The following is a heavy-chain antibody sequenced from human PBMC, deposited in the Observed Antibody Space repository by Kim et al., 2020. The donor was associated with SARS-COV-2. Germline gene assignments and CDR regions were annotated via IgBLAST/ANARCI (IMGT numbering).Heavy chain of an antibody. CDR2: GGT. J-gene: IGHJ4*02. Sequence: GGTNYARKCQGRVTMTRDTSISTAYMELRSLRSDDTAVYYCTTSAVSDVDYWGQGTLVTVSS. D-gene: IGHD6-19*01. CDR3: TTSAVSDVDY. V-gene: IGHV1-2*02.